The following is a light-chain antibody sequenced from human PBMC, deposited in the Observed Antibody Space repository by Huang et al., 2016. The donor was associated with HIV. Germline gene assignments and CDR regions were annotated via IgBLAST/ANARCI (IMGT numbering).Light chain of an antibody. Sequence: EIVLTQSPPTLSLSPGESATLSCRAIQNINNYLAWYRQSPGQAPRLLIFDASNRARGIPARFSGSGSGTVFTLTISSLEPEDFAVYYCQQRSIRPYTFGQGTKVEIK. J-gene: IGKJ2*01. V-gene: IGKV3-11*01. CDR1: QNINNY. CDR3: QQRSIRPYT. CDR2: DAS.